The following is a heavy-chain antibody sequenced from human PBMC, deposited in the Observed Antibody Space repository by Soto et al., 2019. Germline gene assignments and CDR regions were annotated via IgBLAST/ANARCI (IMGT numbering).Heavy chain of an antibody. CDR1: GGSISSGGYY. J-gene: IGHJ5*02. Sequence: TLSLTCTVSGGSISSGGYYWSWIRQHPGKGLEWIGYIYYSGSTYYNPSLKSRVTISVDTSKNQFSLKLSSVTAADTAVYYCAREVSITGTSDWFDPWGQGTLVTVSS. D-gene: IGHD1-7*01. V-gene: IGHV4-31*03. CDR2: IYYSGST. CDR3: AREVSITGTSDWFDP.